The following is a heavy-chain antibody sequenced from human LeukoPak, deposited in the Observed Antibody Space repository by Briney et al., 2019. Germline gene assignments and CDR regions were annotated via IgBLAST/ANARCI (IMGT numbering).Heavy chain of an antibody. CDR3: AVPTVIDAFDI. J-gene: IGHJ3*02. CDR2: ISAYNGNT. V-gene: IGHV1-18*01. Sequence: ASVTVSCKGSVYTFTSYDISGVRQAPGQGLEWMGWISAYNGNTNYAQTVQGRVTMTTDTSTSTAYMQLRSLRSDDTAVYYCAVPTVIDAFDIWGQGTMVTVSS. CDR1: VYTFTSYD. D-gene: IGHD4-17*01.